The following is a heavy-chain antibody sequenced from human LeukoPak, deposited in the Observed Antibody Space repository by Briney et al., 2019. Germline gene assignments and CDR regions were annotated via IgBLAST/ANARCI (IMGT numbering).Heavy chain of an antibody. CDR2: INPNSGGT. Sequence: GASVKVSCKASGYTFTGYYMHWVRQAPGQGLEWMGWINPNSGGTNYAQKFQGWVTMTRDTSTSTAYMELSRLRSDDTAVYYCARSRVAYYFDYWGQGTLVTVSS. CDR3: ARSRVAYYFDY. CDR1: GYTFTGYY. D-gene: IGHD2-15*01. V-gene: IGHV1-2*04. J-gene: IGHJ4*02.